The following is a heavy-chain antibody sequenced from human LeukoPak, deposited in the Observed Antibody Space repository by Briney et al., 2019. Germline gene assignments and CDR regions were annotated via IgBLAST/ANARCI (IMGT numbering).Heavy chain of an antibody. J-gene: IGHJ4*02. CDR1: GFTFSDYY. CDR3: ARSPYDSSGPSHIDY. D-gene: IGHD3-22*01. CDR2: ISSSGSTI. V-gene: IGHV3-11*01. Sequence: GGSLRLSCAASGFTFSDYYMSWIRQAPGKGLEWVSYISSSGSTIYYADSVKGRFTISRDNAKNSLYLQMNSLRAEDTAVYYCARSPYDSSGPSHIDYWGQGTLVTVSS.